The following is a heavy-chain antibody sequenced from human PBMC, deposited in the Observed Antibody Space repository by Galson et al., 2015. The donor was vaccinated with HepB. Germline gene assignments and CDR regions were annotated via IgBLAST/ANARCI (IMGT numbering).Heavy chain of an antibody. J-gene: IGHJ6*02. CDR1: GSTFIRYA. CDR3: ARTSSTGDGYNLHHYYYYGMDV. Sequence: SVKVSCKASGSTFIRYAMNWVRQAPGQGLEWMGWINTNTGNPTYAQGFTGRFVFSLDTSVSTAYLQISSLKAEDTAVYYCARTSSTGDGYNLHHYYYYGMDVWGQGTTVTVSS. D-gene: IGHD5-24*01. CDR2: INTNTGNP. V-gene: IGHV7-4-1*02.